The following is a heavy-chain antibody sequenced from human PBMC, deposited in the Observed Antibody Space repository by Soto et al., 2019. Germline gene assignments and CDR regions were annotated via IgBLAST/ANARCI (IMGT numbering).Heavy chain of an antibody. CDR3: ASEASYYETSSALDV. CDR2: INSDGSST. D-gene: IGHD3-16*01. CDR1: GLSFSSYW. J-gene: IGHJ6*02. V-gene: IGHV3-74*01. Sequence: GGSLRLSCVVSGLSFSSYWFHWVRQAPGKGLVWVSRINSDGSSTTYADSVKGRFTTSRDNARNTVYLQMNSLRAEDTAVYYCASEASYYETSSALDVWGQGTTVTVSS.